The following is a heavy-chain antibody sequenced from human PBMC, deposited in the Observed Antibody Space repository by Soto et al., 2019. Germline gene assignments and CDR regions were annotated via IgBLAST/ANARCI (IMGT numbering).Heavy chain of an antibody. V-gene: IGHV3-15*01. D-gene: IGHD3-16*01. CDR1: GLTFSNAW. Sequence: VQLVESGGDLVKPGGSLRLSCAASGLTFSNAWMTWVRQAPGKGLEWVGRIKSNTDGGALDYAAPLKGRFTISRDDSRSTLYLLLNSLKPEDTAVYYCATRPAPYYADWSLDYWGQGTLVTVSS. CDR2: IKSNTDGGAL. CDR3: ATRPAPYYADWSLDY. J-gene: IGHJ4*02.